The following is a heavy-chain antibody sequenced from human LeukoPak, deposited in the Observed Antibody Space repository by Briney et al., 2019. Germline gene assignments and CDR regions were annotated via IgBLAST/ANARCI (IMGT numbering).Heavy chain of an antibody. CDR3: AKTYGSGSYYMGYFDY. J-gene: IGHJ4*02. Sequence: GSLRLSCAASGFTFSSYAMSWVRQAPGKGLEWVSAISGSGGSTYYAGSVKGRFTISRDNSKNTLYLQMNSLRAEDTAVYYCAKTYGSGSYYMGYFDYWGQGTLVTVSS. V-gene: IGHV3-23*01. D-gene: IGHD3-10*01. CDR2: ISGSGGST. CDR1: GFTFSSYA.